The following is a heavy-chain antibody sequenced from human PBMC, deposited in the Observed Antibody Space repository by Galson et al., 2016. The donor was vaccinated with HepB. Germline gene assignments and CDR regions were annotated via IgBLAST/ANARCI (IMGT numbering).Heavy chain of an antibody. V-gene: IGHV3-33*01. CDR1: GISFSKSA. D-gene: IGHD5-24*01. Sequence: SLRLSCAASGISFSKSAMHWVRQAPGKGLEWVAVIWFDGSNENYGDSVKGRFTISRDNSKDTLYMQINSLRPEDTATYFCARQLVTDGYPFGIWGQGTLVAVSP. CDR3: ARQLVTDGYPFGI. CDR2: IWFDGSNE. J-gene: IGHJ1*01.